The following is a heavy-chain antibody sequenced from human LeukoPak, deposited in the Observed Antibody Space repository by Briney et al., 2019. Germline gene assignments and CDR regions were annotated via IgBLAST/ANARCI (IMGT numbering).Heavy chain of an antibody. Sequence: EPGGSLGLSCAASGFTFSDYYMSWIRQAPGKGLEWVSYISSSSSYTNYADSVKGRFTISRDNAKNSLYLQMNSLRAEDTAVYYCARHSIVGAAGVDYWGQGTLVTVSS. CDR2: ISSSSSYT. D-gene: IGHD1-26*01. CDR1: GFTFSDYY. J-gene: IGHJ4*02. V-gene: IGHV3-11*06. CDR3: ARHSIVGAAGVDY.